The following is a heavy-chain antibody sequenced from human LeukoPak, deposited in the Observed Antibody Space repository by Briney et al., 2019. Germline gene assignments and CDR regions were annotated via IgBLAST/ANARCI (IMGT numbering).Heavy chain of an antibody. Sequence: GGSLRLSCAASGFTFDDYGMSWVPQAPGKGLEWVSGINWNGGSTGYADSVKGRFTISRDNAKNSLYLQMNSLRAEDTAFYYCARGYGDYDFFFNYWGQGTLVTVSS. CDR2: INWNGGST. D-gene: IGHD4-17*01. CDR3: ARGYGDYDFFFNY. CDR1: GFTFDDYG. J-gene: IGHJ4*02. V-gene: IGHV3-20*04.